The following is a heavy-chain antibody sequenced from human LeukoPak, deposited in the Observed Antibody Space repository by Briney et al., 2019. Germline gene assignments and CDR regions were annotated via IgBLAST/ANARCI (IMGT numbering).Heavy chain of an antibody. V-gene: IGHV4-34*01. J-gene: IGHJ4*02. CDR2: INHSGST. CDR3: ARGLGNYGYFDY. D-gene: IGHD1-7*01. Sequence: SETLSLTCAVYGGSFSGYYWSWIRQPPGKGLEWIGEINHSGSTNYNPSLKSRVTISVDTSKNQFSLKLSSVTAADTAVYYCARGLGNYGYFDYWGQGTLVTVSS. CDR1: GGSFSGYY.